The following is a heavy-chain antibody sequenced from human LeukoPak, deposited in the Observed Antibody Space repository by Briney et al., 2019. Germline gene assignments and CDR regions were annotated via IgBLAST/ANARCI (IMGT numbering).Heavy chain of an antibody. J-gene: IGHJ4*02. Sequence: GGSLRLSCEASGYTFSTSSINWVRQAPGKGLEWVSYISSSSTTIYYADSVRGRFTISRDNAKNSLYLQMDSLRADDTAVYCCARDLGRRFTSDWFIDFWGQGTLVTVSS. CDR1: GYTFSTSS. CDR3: ARDLGRRFTSDWFIDF. CDR2: ISSSSTTI. D-gene: IGHD6-19*01. V-gene: IGHV3-48*01.